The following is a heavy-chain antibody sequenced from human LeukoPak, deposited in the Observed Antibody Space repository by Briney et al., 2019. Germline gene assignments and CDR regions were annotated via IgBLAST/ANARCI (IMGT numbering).Heavy chain of an antibody. CDR1: GFTFSSYE. V-gene: IGHV3-48*03. CDR3: ARDGMDSSLGMFDP. Sequence: GGSLRLSCATSGFTFSSYEMNWVRQAPGKGLEWVSYISTSGSHTYYADSVKGRFTISRDDAKNSLYLQMDSLRAEDTAVYYCARDGMDSSLGMFDPWGQGTLVTVSS. CDR2: ISTSGSHT. J-gene: IGHJ5*02. D-gene: IGHD3-16*01.